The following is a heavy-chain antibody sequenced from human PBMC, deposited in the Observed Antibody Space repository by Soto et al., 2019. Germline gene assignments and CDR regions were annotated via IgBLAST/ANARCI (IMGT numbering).Heavy chain of an antibody. J-gene: IGHJ4*02. CDR1: GYSFTSYW. V-gene: IGHV5-51*01. D-gene: IGHD6-13*01. Sequence: GESQKISCKGSGYSFTSYWIGWVRQMPGKGLEWMGIIYPSDSDTRYSPSFQGQVTISADKSISTAYLQWSSLKASDTARHYCARLSQAAGPCDYWGEETMGTV. CDR2: IYPSDSDT. CDR3: ARLSQAAGPCDY.